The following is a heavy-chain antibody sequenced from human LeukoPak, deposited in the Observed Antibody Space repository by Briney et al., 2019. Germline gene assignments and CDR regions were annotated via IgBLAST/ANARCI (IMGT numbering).Heavy chain of an antibody. CDR1: GFTFSDYY. CDR2: INHSGST. Sequence: GSLRLSCAASGFTFSDYYMSWIRQAPGKGLEWIGEINHSGSTNYNPSLKSRVTISVDTSKNQFSLKLSSVTAADTAVYYCARASMASYVWGSYPLRYWGQGTLVTVSS. CDR3: ARASMASYVWGSYPLRY. D-gene: IGHD3-16*02. J-gene: IGHJ4*02. V-gene: IGHV4-34*01.